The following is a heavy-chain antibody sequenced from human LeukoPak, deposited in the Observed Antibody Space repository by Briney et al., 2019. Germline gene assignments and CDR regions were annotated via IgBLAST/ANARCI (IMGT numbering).Heavy chain of an antibody. V-gene: IGHV3-53*01. Sequence: GGSLRLSCAASGFTVSSNYMSWVRQAPGKGLEWFSVIYSGGSTYYADSVKGRFTISRDNSKNTLYLQMNSLRAEDTAVYYCALGGWSTPYYFDYWGQGTLVTVSS. CDR2: IYSGGST. J-gene: IGHJ4*02. D-gene: IGHD6-19*01. CDR3: ALGGWSTPYYFDY. CDR1: GFTVSSNY.